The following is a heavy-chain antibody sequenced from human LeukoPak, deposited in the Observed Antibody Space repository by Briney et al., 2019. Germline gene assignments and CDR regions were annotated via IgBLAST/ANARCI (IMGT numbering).Heavy chain of an antibody. J-gene: IGHJ4*02. V-gene: IGHV1-69*01. Sequence: SVKVSCKASGGTFSSYAISWVRQAPGQGLEWMGGIFPISGTANYAQKFQGRVTITADESTSTAYMEMSTLRSEETAVYYCARGPRYSGYDRPYYFDYWGQGTLVNVSS. CDR2: IFPISGTA. CDR3: ARGPRYSGYDRPYYFDY. D-gene: IGHD5-12*01. CDR1: GGTFSSYA.